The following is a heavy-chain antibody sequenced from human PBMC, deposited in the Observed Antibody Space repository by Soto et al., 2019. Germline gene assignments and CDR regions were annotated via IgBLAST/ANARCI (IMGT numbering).Heavy chain of an antibody. V-gene: IGHV4-39*01. CDR3: ARHLGYSGYDYWYFDL. CDR1: GGSISSSSYY. J-gene: IGHJ2*01. CDR2: IYYSGST. D-gene: IGHD5-12*01. Sequence: SETLSLTCTVSGGSISSSSYYWGWIRQPPGKGLEWIGSIYYSGSTYYNPSLKCRVTISVDTSKNQFSLKLSSVTAADAAVYYCARHLGYSGYDYWYFDLWGRGTLVTVSS.